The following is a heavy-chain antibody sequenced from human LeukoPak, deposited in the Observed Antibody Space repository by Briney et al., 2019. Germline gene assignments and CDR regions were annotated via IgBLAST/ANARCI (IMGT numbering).Heavy chain of an antibody. CDR2: IKPDGGEK. V-gene: IGHV3-7*01. J-gene: IGHJ4*02. Sequence: GGSLRLSCEDSGFSFSSNWMSWLRQRPGKGLEWVANIKPDGGEKYYLDSVKGRFSISRDNAKNSLYLQMNSLRVEDTAVYYCARDGSGWSRNWGQGTLVTVSS. CDR3: ARDGSGWSRN. D-gene: IGHD6-19*01. CDR1: GFSFSSNW.